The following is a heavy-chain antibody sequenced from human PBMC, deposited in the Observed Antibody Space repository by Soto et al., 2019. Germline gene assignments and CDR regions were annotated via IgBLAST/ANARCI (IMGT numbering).Heavy chain of an antibody. V-gene: IGHV5-51*01. CDR3: PRHRRDYPLDL. D-gene: IGHD3-10*01. J-gene: IGHJ3*01. CDR1: GYGFTSYW. Sequence: PGESLKISCKGSGYGFTSYWIGWVRQMPGKGLEWMGIIYAGDTETRYSPSFQGLVTISADKSISTAYLQWSRLKASDTDMYYCPRHRRDYPLDLWGQGTMATVSS. CDR2: IYAGDTET.